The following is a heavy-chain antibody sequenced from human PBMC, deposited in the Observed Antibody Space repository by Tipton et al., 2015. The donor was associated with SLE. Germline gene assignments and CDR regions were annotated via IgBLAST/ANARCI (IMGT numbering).Heavy chain of an antibody. CDR3: ARDYYDFWSGPGYYGMDV. D-gene: IGHD3-3*01. CDR1: GFTFSSYS. CDR2: ISSSSSYI. Sequence: SLRLSCAASGFTFSSYSMNWVRQAPGKGLEWVSSISSSSSYIYYADSVKGRFTISRDDAKNSLYLQMNSLRAEDTAVYYCARDYYDFWSGPGYYGMDVWGQGTTVTVSS. V-gene: IGHV3-21*01. J-gene: IGHJ6*02.